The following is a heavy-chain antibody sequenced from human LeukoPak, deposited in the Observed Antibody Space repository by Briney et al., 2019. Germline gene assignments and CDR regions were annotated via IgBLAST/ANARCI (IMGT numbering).Heavy chain of an antibody. CDR1: GFTFSNYG. Sequence: PGGSLRLSCVASGFTFSNYGMTWVRQAPGKGLEWVSVISSGGDNTFYADSVKGRFTISRDNSKNTFYLQMNSLRDEDTALYYCAKEIDTLGTNAFDIWGQGTIVTVSS. V-gene: IGHV3-23*01. J-gene: IGHJ3*02. CDR2: ISSGGDNT. CDR3: AKEIDTLGTNAFDI. D-gene: IGHD2-15*01.